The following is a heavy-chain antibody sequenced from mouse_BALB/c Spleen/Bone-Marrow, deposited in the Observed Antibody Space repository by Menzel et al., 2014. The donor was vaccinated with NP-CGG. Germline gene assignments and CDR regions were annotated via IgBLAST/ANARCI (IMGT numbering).Heavy chain of an antibody. CDR1: GYSITSGYS. J-gene: IGHJ2*01. CDR3: ARLDGSKGFDY. Sequence: VQLQQSGPDLVKPSQSLSLTCTVTGYSITSGYSWHWIRQFPGNKLEWIAYIHNSGVTNFNPSLKSRISISRDTSKNQFFLQLNSVTTEDTATYYCARLDGSKGFDYWGQGTTLTVSS. V-gene: IGHV3-1*02. CDR2: IHNSGVT. D-gene: IGHD1-1*01.